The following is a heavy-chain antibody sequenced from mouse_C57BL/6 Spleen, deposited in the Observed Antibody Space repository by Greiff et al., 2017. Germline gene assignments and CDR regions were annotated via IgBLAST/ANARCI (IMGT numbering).Heavy chain of an antibody. J-gene: IGHJ3*01. CDR3: ARGRDSSGYPFAY. CDR1: GYTFTGYW. V-gene: IGHV1-9*01. D-gene: IGHD3-2*02. Sequence: QVQLQQSGAELMKPGASVTLSCKATGYTFTGYWIEWVKQRPGHGLEWIGEILPGSGSTNYNEKFKGTATFTADTSSNTAYMQLSSLTTDDSAIYYCARGRDSSGYPFAYWGQGTLVTVSA. CDR2: ILPGSGST.